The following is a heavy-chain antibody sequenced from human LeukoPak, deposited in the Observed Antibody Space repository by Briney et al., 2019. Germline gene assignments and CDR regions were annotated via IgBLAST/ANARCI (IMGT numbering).Heavy chain of an antibody. CDR3: ATYHFRGDTHYFDY. CDR1: GGSISSYY. J-gene: IGHJ4*02. V-gene: IGHV4-59*01. CDR2: IYYSGST. D-gene: IGHD3-10*02. Sequence: TSETLSLACTVPGGSISSYYWGWIRQPPGKGLEWIAYIYYSGSTNYNPSLKSRVTISVDTSKNQFSLKLSSVTAADTAVYYCATYHFRGDTHYFDYWGQGILVTVSS.